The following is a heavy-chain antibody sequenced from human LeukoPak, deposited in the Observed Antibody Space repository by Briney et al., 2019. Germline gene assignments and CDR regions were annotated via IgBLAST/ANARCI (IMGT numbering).Heavy chain of an antibody. V-gene: IGHV1-18*01. CDR3: ARDQGPSQRWLQLVGYYYYYGMDV. CDR2: ISAYNGNT. J-gene: IGHJ6*02. CDR1: GYTFTSYG. Sequence: SVKVSCTASGYTFTSYGISWVRQAPGHGLEWMGWISAYNGNTNYAQKLQGRVTMTTDTSTSTDYMELRSLRSDDTAVYYCARDQGPSQRWLQLVGYYYYYGMDVWGQGTTVTVSS. D-gene: IGHD5-24*01.